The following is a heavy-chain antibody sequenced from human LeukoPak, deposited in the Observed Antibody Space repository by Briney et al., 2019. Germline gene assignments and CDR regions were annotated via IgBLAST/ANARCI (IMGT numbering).Heavy chain of an antibody. Sequence: GGSLRLSCVASGFTVSSNYMSWVRQAPGKGLEWVSVIYSGGSTYYADSVKGRFTISRDNSKNTLYLQMNSLRAEDTAVYYCATAGYSYGYGFFDYWGQGTLVTVSS. V-gene: IGHV3-53*01. J-gene: IGHJ4*02. CDR1: GFTVSSNY. CDR3: ATAGYSYGYGFFDY. CDR2: IYSGGST. D-gene: IGHD5-18*01.